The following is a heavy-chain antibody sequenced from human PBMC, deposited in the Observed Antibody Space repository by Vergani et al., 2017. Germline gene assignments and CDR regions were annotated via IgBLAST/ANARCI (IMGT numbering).Heavy chain of an antibody. Sequence: EVQMVESGGGLVKPGGSLRLSCVASGFTFWKFGMHWVRQGPGKGLEWVSGISWNSGAVDYADSVRGRFTISRDNAKNSLFLEMNSLRADDTAVYYCTKGSRGYTGYFVDYWGQGTLATVSS. CDR1: GFTFWKFG. J-gene: IGHJ4*02. D-gene: IGHD5-12*01. CDR3: TKGSRGYTGYFVDY. V-gene: IGHV3-9*01. CDR2: ISWNSGAV.